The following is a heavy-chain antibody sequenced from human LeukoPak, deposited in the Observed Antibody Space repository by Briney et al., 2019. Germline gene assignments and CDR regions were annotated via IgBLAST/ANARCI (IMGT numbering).Heavy chain of an antibody. Sequence: PPGRSLRLSCAASGFTFSSYAMHWVRQAPGKGLEWVAVISYDGSNKYYADSVKGRFTISRDNSKNTLYLQMNSLRAEDTAVYYCARDNTGSSSWLDYWGQGTLVTVSS. D-gene: IGHD6-13*01. CDR3: ARDNTGSSSWLDY. CDR2: ISYDGSNK. V-gene: IGHV3-30*04. J-gene: IGHJ4*02. CDR1: GFTFSSYA.